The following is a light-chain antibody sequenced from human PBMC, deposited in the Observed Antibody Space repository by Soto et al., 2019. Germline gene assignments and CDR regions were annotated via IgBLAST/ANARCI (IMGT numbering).Light chain of an antibody. CDR2: DVS. V-gene: IGLV2-14*01. CDR1: SSDVGGYNY. J-gene: IGLJ1*01. CDR3: NSYTSSSTLPYV. Sequence: QSALTQPASVSGSPGQSITISCTGTSSDVGGYNYVSWYQQHPGKAPKFMIYDVSNRPSGVSNRFSGSKSGNTASLTISGLQAEDEADYYCNSYTSSSTLPYVFGTGTKLTVL.